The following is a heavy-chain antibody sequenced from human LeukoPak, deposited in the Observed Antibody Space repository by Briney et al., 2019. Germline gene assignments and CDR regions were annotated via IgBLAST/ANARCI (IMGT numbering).Heavy chain of an antibody. V-gene: IGHV4-34*01. CDR2: INHRGST. J-gene: IGHJ4*02. CDR1: GGSFSGYY. Sequence: PSETLSLTCAVYGGSFSGYYWSWIRQPPGKGLEWIGEINHRGSTNYNPSLKSRVTISVDTSKNQFSLKLSSVTAADTAVYYCARGRYNYALEDYFDYWGQGTLVTVSS. D-gene: IGHD5-18*01. CDR3: ARGRYNYALEDYFDY.